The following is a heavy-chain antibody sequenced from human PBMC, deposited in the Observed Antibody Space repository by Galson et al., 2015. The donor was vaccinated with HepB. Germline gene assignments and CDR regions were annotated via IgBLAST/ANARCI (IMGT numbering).Heavy chain of an antibody. J-gene: IGHJ5*02. V-gene: IGHV4-59*01. CDR3: ARGISGEYH. CDR1: GVSINNYY. D-gene: IGHD1-26*01. CDR2: IHYTGST. Sequence: LSLTCTVSGVSINNYYWSWIRQPPGKGLEWVGYIHYTGSTKYSPSLESRVTISVDTSKNLFSLNLSSVTAADTAVYFCARGISGEYHWGQGTLVTVSS.